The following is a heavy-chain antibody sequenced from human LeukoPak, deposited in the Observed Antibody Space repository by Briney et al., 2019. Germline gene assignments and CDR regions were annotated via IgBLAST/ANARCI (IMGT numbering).Heavy chain of an antibody. J-gene: IGHJ4*02. V-gene: IGHV4-39*01. CDR1: GGSVSSGSYY. CDR2: IYYTGST. D-gene: IGHD1-26*01. Sequence: SETLSLTCTVSGGSVSSGSYYWGWIRQPPGKGLEWIGSIYYTGSTYYNPSLKSRVTISVDTSKNQFSLKLSSVTAADTAVYYFARAVGATQNVDYWGQGTLVTVSS. CDR3: ARAVGATQNVDY.